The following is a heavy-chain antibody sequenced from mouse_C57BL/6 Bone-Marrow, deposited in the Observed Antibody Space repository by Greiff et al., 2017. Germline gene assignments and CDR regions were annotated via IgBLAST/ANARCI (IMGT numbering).Heavy chain of an antibody. CDR2: INPYNGGT. Sequence: VQLKQSGPVLVKPGASVKMSCKASGYTFTDYYMNWVKQSHGKSLEWIGVINPYNGGTSYNQQFKGKATLTVYKSSSTAYMELNSLTSEDSAVYYCARSHYYYGSSYRYWGQGTTRTVSS. CDR3: ARSHYYYGSSYRY. D-gene: IGHD1-1*01. CDR1: GYTFTDYY. V-gene: IGHV1-19*01. J-gene: IGHJ2*01.